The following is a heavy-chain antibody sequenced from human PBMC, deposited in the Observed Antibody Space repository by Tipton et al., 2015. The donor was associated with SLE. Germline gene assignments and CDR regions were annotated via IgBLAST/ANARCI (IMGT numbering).Heavy chain of an antibody. Sequence: TLSLTCAVYGGSFSGYYWSWIRQPPGKGLEWIGEINHSASTNYNPSLKRRVTISIDTSKNQFSLRLSSVTAADTAVYYCARDGGSYLGDYWGQGTLVTVSS. CDR1: GGSFSGYY. D-gene: IGHD3-10*01. CDR2: INHSAST. V-gene: IGHV4-34*09. J-gene: IGHJ4*02. CDR3: ARDGGSYLGDY.